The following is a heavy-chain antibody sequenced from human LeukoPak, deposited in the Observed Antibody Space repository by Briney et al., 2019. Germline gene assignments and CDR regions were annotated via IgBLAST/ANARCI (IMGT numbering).Heavy chain of an antibody. Sequence: PGESLKISCKGSGYSFTSYWISWVRQMPGKGLEWMGRVDPRDSNTNYSPALQGHVTFSADKSISTAFLQWSSLEASDTATYYCARGGWLDDYWGQGTLVTVSS. CDR2: VDPRDSNT. D-gene: IGHD6-19*01. CDR1: GYSFTSYW. CDR3: ARGGWLDDY. J-gene: IGHJ4*02. V-gene: IGHV5-10-1*01.